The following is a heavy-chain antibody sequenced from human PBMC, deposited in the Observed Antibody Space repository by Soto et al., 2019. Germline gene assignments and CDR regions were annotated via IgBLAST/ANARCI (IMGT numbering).Heavy chain of an antibody. CDR1: GFTFSSYN. J-gene: IGHJ4*02. V-gene: IGHV3-48*01. Sequence: GGSLRLSCAASGFTFSSYNMNWVRQAPGKGLEWVSYISSSGSTIYSAASVKGRFTISRDNAKNPLFLQMNSLRAEDTAVYYCARALCGGSCYFDYWGQGTLVTVSS. D-gene: IGHD2-15*01. CDR3: ARALCGGSCYFDY. CDR2: ISSSGSTI.